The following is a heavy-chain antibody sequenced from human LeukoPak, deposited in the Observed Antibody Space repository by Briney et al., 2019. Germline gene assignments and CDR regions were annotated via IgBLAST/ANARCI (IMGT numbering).Heavy chain of an antibody. CDR1: GFTFSSYW. V-gene: IGHV3-7*01. CDR2: IKQDGSEK. CDR3: AREGHDYVWGSYSY. D-gene: IGHD3-16*01. J-gene: IGHJ4*02. Sequence: GGSLRLSCAASGFTFSSYWMSWVRQAPGKGLEWVANIKQDGSEKYYVDSVKGRFTISRDNAKNSLYLQMNSLRAEDTAVYYCAREGHDYVWGSYSYWGQGTLVTVSS.